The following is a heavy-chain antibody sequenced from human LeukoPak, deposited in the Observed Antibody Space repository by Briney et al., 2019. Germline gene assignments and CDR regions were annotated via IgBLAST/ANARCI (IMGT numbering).Heavy chain of an antibody. D-gene: IGHD6-13*01. V-gene: IGHV3-30*01. CDR3: ARVVRKWYSSSWHRDWFDP. Sequence: SGGSLRLSCAASGFTFSSYAMHWVRQAPGKGLEWVAVISYDGSNKYYADSVKGRFTISRDNSKNTLYLQMNSLRAEDTAVYYCARVVRKWYSSSWHRDWFDPWVQGTLVNVSS. CDR2: ISYDGSNK. CDR1: GFTFSSYA. J-gene: IGHJ5*02.